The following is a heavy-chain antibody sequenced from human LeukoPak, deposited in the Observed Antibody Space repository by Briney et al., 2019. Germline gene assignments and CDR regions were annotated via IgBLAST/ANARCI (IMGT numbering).Heavy chain of an antibody. CDR3: ARRGYYDNSGHPYYYYMDV. D-gene: IGHD3-22*01. Sequence: GGSLRLSCTTSGFNFRAFWMGWVRQAPGKGLEGGANIKQDGNEKYYVDSVKGRFTISRDNAKNSLYLQMNSLRAEDTAVYYCARRGYYDNSGHPYYYYMDVWGKGTTVTVSS. J-gene: IGHJ6*03. V-gene: IGHV3-7*01. CDR1: GFNFRAFW. CDR2: IKQDGNEK.